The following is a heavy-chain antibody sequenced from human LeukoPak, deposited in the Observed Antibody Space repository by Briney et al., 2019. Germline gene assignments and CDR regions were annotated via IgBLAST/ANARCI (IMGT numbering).Heavy chain of an antibody. D-gene: IGHD6-6*01. J-gene: IGHJ6*02. V-gene: IGHV3-30-3*01. Sequence: PGRSLRLSCAAFGFTFNSYEMHWVRQAPGKGLEWVAVISYDGSNKYYADFVKGRFTFSRDNSKNTVHLQMNSLRAEDTAVYYCARGRSRERAYGMDVWGPGTAVTVSS. CDR3: ARGRSRERAYGMDV. CDR2: ISYDGSNK. CDR1: GFTFNSYE.